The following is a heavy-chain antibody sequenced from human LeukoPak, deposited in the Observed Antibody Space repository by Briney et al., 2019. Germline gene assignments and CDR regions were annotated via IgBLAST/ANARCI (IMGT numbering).Heavy chain of an antibody. J-gene: IGHJ3*02. Sequence: SETLSLTCTVSGGSISSYYWSWIRQPPGKGLEWIGYIYYSGSTNYNPSLTSRVTISVDTSKNQFSLKLSSVTAADTAVYYCARVIWGGGDAFDIWGQGTMVTVSS. CDR3: ARVIWGGGDAFDI. D-gene: IGHD2-21*01. CDR2: IYYSGST. V-gene: IGHV4-59*12. CDR1: GGSISSYY.